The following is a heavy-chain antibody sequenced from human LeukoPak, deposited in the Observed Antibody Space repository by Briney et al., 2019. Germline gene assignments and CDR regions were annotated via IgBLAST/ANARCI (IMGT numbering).Heavy chain of an antibody. D-gene: IGHD3-22*01. V-gene: IGHV1-2*02. Sequence: ASVTVSCKASGYTFTDYYMHWVRQAPGQGLEWMGWITPNSGATKYAQKFRGRVSMTRDTSINTAYMDLSRLRSDDTAIYYCARVSRFYYDSSGDFDYWGQGTLVTVSS. CDR3: ARVSRFYYDSSGDFDY. CDR2: ITPNSGAT. J-gene: IGHJ4*02. CDR1: GYTFTDYY.